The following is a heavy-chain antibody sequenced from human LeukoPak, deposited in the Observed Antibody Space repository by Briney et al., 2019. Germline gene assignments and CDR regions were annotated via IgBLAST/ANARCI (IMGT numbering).Heavy chain of an antibody. CDR2: ISYDGSNK. Sequence: GGSLRLSCAASGFTFSSYAMHWVRQAPGKGLEWVAVISYDGSNKYYADSVKGRFTISRDNSKNTLYLQMNSLRAEDTALYYCAKARDGYNWGLWDYWGQGALVTVSS. D-gene: IGHD5-24*01. CDR1: GFTFSSYA. V-gene: IGHV3-30-3*01. CDR3: AKARDGYNWGLWDY. J-gene: IGHJ4*02.